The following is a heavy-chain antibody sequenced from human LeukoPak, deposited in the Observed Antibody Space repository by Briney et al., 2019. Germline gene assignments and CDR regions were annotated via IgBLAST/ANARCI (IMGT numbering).Heavy chain of an antibody. CDR3: AKGGRLAARLSWFDP. CDR2: ISGSGDST. J-gene: IGHJ5*02. CDR1: RFTFSNYA. Sequence: PGGSLRLSCAASRFTFSNYAMRWVRQAPGKGLEWVSGISGSGDSTYYADSVKGRFTTSRDNSKNTLYLQMNSLRAEDTAVYYCAKGGRLAARLSWFDPWGQGTLVTVSS. D-gene: IGHD6-6*01. V-gene: IGHV3-23*01.